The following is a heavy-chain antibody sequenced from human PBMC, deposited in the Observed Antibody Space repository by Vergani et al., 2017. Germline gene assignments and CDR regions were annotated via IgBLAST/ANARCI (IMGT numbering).Heavy chain of an antibody. V-gene: IGHV1-46*03. Sequence: QVQLVQSGAEVKKPGASVKVSCKASGYTFTSYYMHWVRQAPGQGLEWMGIINPSGGSTSYAQKFQGRVTMTRDTSTSTVYMELSSLRSEDTAVYYWARNIRWLQFAVHRGGEFYFDYWGQGTLVTVSS. CDR2: INPSGGST. CDR3: ARNIRWLQFAVHRGGEFYFDY. J-gene: IGHJ4*02. CDR1: GYTFTSYY. D-gene: IGHD5-24*01.